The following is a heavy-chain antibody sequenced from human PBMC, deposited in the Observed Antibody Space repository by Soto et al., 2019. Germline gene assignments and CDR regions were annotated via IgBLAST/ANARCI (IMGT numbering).Heavy chain of an antibody. V-gene: IGHV3-74*01. D-gene: IGHD6-19*01. Sequence: EVQLVESGGGLVQPGGSLRLSCAASGLAVGSYWMHWVRQAPGKCLVWVARITSDGSDTSYDNSVKGRFTISRDNGKSTGSLQMNSLRDEDPAVYFCARDSVAATWYFDIWGRRTLVADSS. CDR2: ITSDGSDT. CDR3: ARDSVAATWYFDI. CDR1: GLAVGSYW. J-gene: IGHJ2*01.